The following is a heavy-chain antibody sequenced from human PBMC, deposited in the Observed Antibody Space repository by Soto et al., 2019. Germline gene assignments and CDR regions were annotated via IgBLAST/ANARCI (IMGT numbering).Heavy chain of an antibody. J-gene: IGHJ5*02. V-gene: IGHV3-48*01. Sequence: GGSLRLSCEASGLTFSSYSMNWFRQAPGKGLEWVSYISSSSSTIYYADSVKGRFTISRDNAKNSLYLQMNSLRAEDTAVYYCARHPERIAQIGWFDPWGQGTLVTVSS. CDR2: ISSSSSTI. D-gene: IGHD6-13*01. CDR3: ARHPERIAQIGWFDP. CDR1: GLTFSSYS.